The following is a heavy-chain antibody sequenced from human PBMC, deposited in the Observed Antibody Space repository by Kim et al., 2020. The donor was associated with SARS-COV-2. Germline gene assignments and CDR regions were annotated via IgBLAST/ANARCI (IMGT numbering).Heavy chain of an antibody. CDR2: ISGSGGST. CDR3: AKGARITIFGVVIMGLHDAFDI. Sequence: GGSLRLSCAASGFTFSSYAMSWVRQAPGKGLEWVSAISGSGGSTYYADSVKGRFTISRDNSKNTLYLQMNSLRAEDTAVYYCAKGARITIFGVVIMGLHDAFDIWGQGTMVTVSS. J-gene: IGHJ3*02. V-gene: IGHV3-23*01. D-gene: IGHD3-3*01. CDR1: GFTFSSYA.